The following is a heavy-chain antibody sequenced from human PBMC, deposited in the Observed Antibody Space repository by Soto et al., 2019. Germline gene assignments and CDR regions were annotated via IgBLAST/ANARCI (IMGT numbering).Heavy chain of an antibody. CDR3: TREIAAAGKGQKFPLGTNDY. CDR1: GFTFSSYA. V-gene: IGHV3-23*01. Sequence: GGSLRLSCAASGFTFSSYAMSWVRQAPGKGLEWVSAISGGGGSTYYADSVKGRFTISRDNSKNTLYLQMNSLRAEDTAVYYCTREIAAAGKGQKFPLGTNDYWGQGTLVTVSS. CDR2: ISGGGGST. D-gene: IGHD6-13*01. J-gene: IGHJ4*02.